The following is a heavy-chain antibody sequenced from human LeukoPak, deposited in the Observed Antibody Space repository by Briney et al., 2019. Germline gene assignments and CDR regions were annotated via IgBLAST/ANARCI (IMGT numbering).Heavy chain of an antibody. V-gene: IGHV3-7*01. CDR1: GFIFTSNR. D-gene: IGHD3-16*01. CDR2: IKHDGSEQ. J-gene: IGHJ5*02. Sequence: GGSLRLSCAASGFIFTSNRMNWVRQAPGKGLEWVANIKHDGSEQIYADSVKGRFTISRDNAKDSVYLQMNSLRAEDTAVYYCTRGLGEHGGVSDRWGQGTLVIVS. CDR3: TRGLGEHGGVSDR.